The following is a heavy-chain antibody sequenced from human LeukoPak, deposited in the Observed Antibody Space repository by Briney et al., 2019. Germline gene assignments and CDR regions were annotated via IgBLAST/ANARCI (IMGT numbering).Heavy chain of an antibody. CDR3: AKDALNSSSWPKRGDY. D-gene: IGHD6-13*01. V-gene: IGHV3-30*18. CDR2: ISYDGSNK. Sequence: GGSLRLSCAASGFTFSSYGMHWVRQAPGKGLEWVAVISYDGSNKYYADSVKGRFTISRDNSKNTLYLQMNSLRAEDTAVYYCAKDALNSSSWPKRGDYWGQGTLVTVSS. J-gene: IGHJ4*02. CDR1: GFTFSSYG.